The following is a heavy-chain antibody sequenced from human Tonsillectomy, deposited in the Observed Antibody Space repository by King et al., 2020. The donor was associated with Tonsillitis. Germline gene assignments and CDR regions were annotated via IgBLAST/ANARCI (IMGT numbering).Heavy chain of an antibody. CDR2: IIAYNGNT. D-gene: IGHD3-10*01. CDR3: ASDIWRGLKGAFDI. V-gene: IGHV1-18*01. J-gene: IGHJ3*02. CDR1: VDTFTSYG. Sequence: VQLVESGAEVKKPGASVKVSCKASVDTFTSYGIRWVRQAPGQGLEWIGWIIAYNGNTNYAQKLQGRVTMTTETSTSTAYMELRSLRSDDTAVYYWASDIWRGLKGAFDIWGQGTMVTVSS.